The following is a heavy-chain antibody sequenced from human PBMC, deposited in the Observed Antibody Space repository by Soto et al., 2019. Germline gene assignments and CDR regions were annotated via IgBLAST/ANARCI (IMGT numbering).Heavy chain of an antibody. CDR1: GFTFSTYS. CDR2: ISIGSTTI. J-gene: IGHJ5*02. D-gene: IGHD2-8*01. V-gene: IGHV3-48*02. Sequence: GGSLRLSCAASGFTFSTYSMNWSRQAPGKGLEWIAYISIGSTTIFYADSVKGRFTISRDNAKSSLYLQMNSLRDEDTAVYYCARDNGMAGSFDPWGQGTLVTVSS. CDR3: ARDNGMAGSFDP.